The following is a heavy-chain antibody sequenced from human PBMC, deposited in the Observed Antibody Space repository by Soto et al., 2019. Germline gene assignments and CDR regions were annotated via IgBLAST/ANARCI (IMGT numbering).Heavy chain of an antibody. CDR1: GYTFTHYG. CDR3: ARALHSGGKYWYFDI. Sequence: QVQLVQSGAEVKKPGASVKVSCKASGYTFTHYGITWVRQAPGQGLEWMGWINSFSGDTNYPQMLQGRLTMTTDTSTKTVYMELRNLRSDDTAVDYCARALHSGGKYWYFDIWGRGTLVTVSS. J-gene: IGHJ2*01. D-gene: IGHD2-15*01. V-gene: IGHV1-18*01. CDR2: INSFSGDT.